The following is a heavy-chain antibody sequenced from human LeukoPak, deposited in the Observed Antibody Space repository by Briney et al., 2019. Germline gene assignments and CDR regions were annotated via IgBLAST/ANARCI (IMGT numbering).Heavy chain of an antibody. CDR1: VFTFSSYG. Sequence: GGSLRLSCAASVFTFSSYGMSWVRQAPPKGLEWVSAISASGGSTYYAESVKRRFSISRENSKNTLYLQMNSLRAEDTAVYYCAKGGQQQVVKISYFDYWGQGALVTVSS. D-gene: IGHD6-13*01. CDR2: ISASGGST. J-gene: IGHJ4*02. V-gene: IGHV3-23*01. CDR3: AKGGQQQVVKISYFDY.